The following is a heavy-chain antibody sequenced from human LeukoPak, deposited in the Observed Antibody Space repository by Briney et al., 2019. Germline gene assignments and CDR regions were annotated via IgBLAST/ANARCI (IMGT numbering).Heavy chain of an antibody. Sequence: PSETLSLTCTVSNYSIKTGYYWAWIRQPPGKRLEWIGSIYHSGNTYYNPSLKSRVTISVDTSKHQFSLKLTSVTAADTVMYYWARSDEYDHWGQGTLVTVSS. CDR3: ARSDEYDH. V-gene: IGHV4-38-2*02. CDR2: IYHSGNT. J-gene: IGHJ5*02. D-gene: IGHD2/OR15-2a*01. CDR1: NYSIKTGYY.